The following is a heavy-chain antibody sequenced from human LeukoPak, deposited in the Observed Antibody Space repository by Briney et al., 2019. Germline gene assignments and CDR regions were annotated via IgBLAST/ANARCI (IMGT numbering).Heavy chain of an antibody. J-gene: IGHJ4*02. Sequence: ASVKVSCQASGYTFASYYLHWVRQAPGQGLEWMGMVNPSGGSTSYAQKFQGRVTMTRDTSTTTVYMELSSLRSDDTDVFYCARRHKHYYQIDYWGQRTLVTVSS. V-gene: IGHV1-46*01. CDR3: ARRHKHYYQIDY. CDR1: GYTFASYY. CDR2: VNPSGGST. D-gene: IGHD1-26*01.